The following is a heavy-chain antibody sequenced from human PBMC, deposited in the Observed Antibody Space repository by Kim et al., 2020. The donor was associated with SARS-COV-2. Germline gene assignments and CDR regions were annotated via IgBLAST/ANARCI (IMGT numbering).Heavy chain of an antibody. J-gene: IGHJ4*02. D-gene: IGHD3-22*01. V-gene: IGHV1-69*01. Sequence: AQKFKGRVTITADESTSTAYMELSSLRSEDTAVYYCARVGPYDSSGYYPDYWGQGTLVTVSS. CDR3: ARVGPYDSSGYYPDY.